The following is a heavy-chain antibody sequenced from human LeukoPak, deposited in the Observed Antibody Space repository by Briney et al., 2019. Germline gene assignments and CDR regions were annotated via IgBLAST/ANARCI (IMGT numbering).Heavy chain of an antibody. J-gene: IGHJ5*02. Sequence: SETLSLTCAVYGGSFSGYYWSWIRQPPGKGLEWIGEINHSGSTNYNPSLKSRATISVDTSKNQFSLKLSSVTAADTAVYYCARQRGSYHGRKNWFDPWGQGTLVTVSS. D-gene: IGHD1-26*01. CDR3: ARQRGSYHGRKNWFDP. CDR1: GGSFSGYY. V-gene: IGHV4-34*01. CDR2: INHSGST.